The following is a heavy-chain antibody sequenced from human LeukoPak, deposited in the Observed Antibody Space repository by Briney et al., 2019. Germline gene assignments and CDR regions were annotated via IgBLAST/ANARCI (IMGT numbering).Heavy chain of an antibody. V-gene: IGHV4-31*03. CDR2: IYYSGST. J-gene: IGHJ6*02. D-gene: IGHD2-2*01. CDR1: GGSISSGGYY. CDR3: ARGAVVVPAAIPALYYSGRAV. Sequence: SETLSLTCTVSGGSISSGGYYWSWIRQHPGKGLEWIGYIYYSGSTYYNPSLKSRVTISVDTSKNQFSLKLSSVTAADTAVYYCARGAVVVPAAIPALYYSGRAVWAKGPRSPSP.